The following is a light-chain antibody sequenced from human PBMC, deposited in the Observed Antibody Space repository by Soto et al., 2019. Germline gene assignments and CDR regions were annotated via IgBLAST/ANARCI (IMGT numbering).Light chain of an antibody. Sequence: IVTTLSASPVSVSQTERATLSSRASQSVSGNLAWYQQKPGQAPRLLIYGASTRATGIPARFSGSGSGTEFTLTISSLQSEDFAVYYCQQYNNWPLTVGGGTKVDIK. V-gene: IGKV3D-15*01. J-gene: IGKJ4*01. CDR3: QQYNNWPLT. CDR1: QSVSGN. CDR2: GAS.